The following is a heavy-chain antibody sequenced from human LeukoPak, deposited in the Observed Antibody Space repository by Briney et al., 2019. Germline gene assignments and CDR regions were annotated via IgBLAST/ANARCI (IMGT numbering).Heavy chain of an antibody. V-gene: IGHV3-11*01. J-gene: IGHJ4*02. Sequence: GGSLRLSCAASGFTFGVYYMTWIRQAPGRGLEPLSFISPTGDIIKYVDSVKGRFTISRDNAKSSMYLETNSLGAEDTAVYYCAREHWAAPDHWGQGTLVTVSP. CDR3: AREHWAAPDH. CDR2: ISPTGDII. CDR1: GFTFGVYY. D-gene: IGHD3-16*01.